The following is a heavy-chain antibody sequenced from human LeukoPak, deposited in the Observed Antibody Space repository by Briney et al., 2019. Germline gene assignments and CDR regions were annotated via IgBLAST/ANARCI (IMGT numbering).Heavy chain of an antibody. CDR2: INPSGGST. CDR1: GYTFTSYY. D-gene: IGHD3-22*01. CDR3: AIPDPHYYDSSGYYKRGYWYFDL. Sequence: ASVKVSCKASGYTFTSYYMHWVRQAPGQGLEWMGIINPSGGSTSYAQKFQGRVTMTSDTSTSTVYMELSSLRSEDTAVYYCAIPDPHYYDSSGYYKRGYWYFDLWGRGTLVTVSS. V-gene: IGHV1-46*01. J-gene: IGHJ2*01.